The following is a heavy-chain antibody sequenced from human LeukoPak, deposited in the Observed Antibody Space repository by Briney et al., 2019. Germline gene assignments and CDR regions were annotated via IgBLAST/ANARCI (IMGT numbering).Heavy chain of an antibody. Sequence: SETLSLTCTVSGGSISSGSYYWSWIRQPAGKGLEWIGRIYTSGSTNYNPSLKSRFTISVDTSKNQFSLKLSSVTAADTAVYYCARGRGSVAALDFWSAAGYYYMDVWGKGTTVTVSS. CDR3: ARGRGSVAALDFWSAAGYYYMDV. J-gene: IGHJ6*03. V-gene: IGHV4-61*02. CDR2: IYTSGST. CDR1: GGSISSGSYY. D-gene: IGHD3-3*01.